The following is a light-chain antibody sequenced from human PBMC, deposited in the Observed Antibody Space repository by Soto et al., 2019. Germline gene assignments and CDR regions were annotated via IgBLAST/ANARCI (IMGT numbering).Light chain of an antibody. CDR3: QQYNNWPYT. CDR2: RAS. V-gene: IGKV3-15*01. CDR1: QHVSSN. J-gene: IGKJ2*01. Sequence: EIVMTQSPATLSVSPGGSATLSCRASQHVSSNFAWYRQKPGQAPTLLIYRASTRATGIPARFSGSGSGTDFTLTISSLQSEYFAVYYCQQYNNWPYTFGQGTKLEIK.